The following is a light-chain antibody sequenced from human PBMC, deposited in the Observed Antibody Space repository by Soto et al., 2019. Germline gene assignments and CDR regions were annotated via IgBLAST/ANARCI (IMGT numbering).Light chain of an antibody. J-gene: IGKJ2*02. CDR3: QVRGKWPST. Sequence: VLTQSPDTLSLSPEATATLSCRASQSVDRYVAWYQQKVGQAPRLLIYDTYSRATGVGARFTGSGSATDFSLTITSLEPEDFAVYCCQVRGKWPSTFGPGTKVDIK. CDR2: DTY. V-gene: IGKV3-11*01. CDR1: QSVDRY.